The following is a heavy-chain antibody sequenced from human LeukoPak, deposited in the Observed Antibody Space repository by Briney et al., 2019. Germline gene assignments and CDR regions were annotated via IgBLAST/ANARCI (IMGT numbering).Heavy chain of an antibody. Sequence: PSETLSLTCGVFGGSLSGYYWGWIRQSPGKGLEWIGEINHSGSTNSNPSLKSRVTLSVDMSKNQLSLKLSSVTAADTAVYYCMRGRRYTSSWSPFYYYMDVWGKGTTVTVSS. J-gene: IGHJ6*03. V-gene: IGHV4-34*01. D-gene: IGHD6-13*01. CDR2: INHSGST. CDR3: MRGRRYTSSWSPFYYYMDV. CDR1: GGSLSGYY.